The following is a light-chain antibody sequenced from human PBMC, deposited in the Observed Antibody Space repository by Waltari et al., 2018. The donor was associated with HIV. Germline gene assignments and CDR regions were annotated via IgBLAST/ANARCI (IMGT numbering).Light chain of an antibody. Sequence: QTVVTQEPSMTVSPGGTVTLTCSSATGPVGSGHSVNWFQQKPGQPTRPLIYSSTRGHPLSPERFAASLVGDRAALTLSNVWPEDQADYYCMLFLRTSYLFGGGTRVTVL. J-gene: IGLJ2*01. CDR2: SST. CDR3: MLFLRTSYL. V-gene: IGLV7-43*01. CDR1: TGPVGSGHS.